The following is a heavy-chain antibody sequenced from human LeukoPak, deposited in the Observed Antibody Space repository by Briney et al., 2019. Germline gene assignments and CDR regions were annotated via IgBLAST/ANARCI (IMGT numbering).Heavy chain of an antibody. D-gene: IGHD3-10*01. CDR3: ARGRAGNYYNHNDY. J-gene: IGHJ4*01. CDR2: ISGDGSIT. Sequence: GGSLRLSCAASGFTISGYWMHWVRHAPGKGLVWVSRISGDGSITAYADSVMGRFTISRDNAKNTLYLQMNSLRAEGTAVYYCARGRAGNYYNHNDYWGQGTLVTVSS. V-gene: IGHV3-74*01. CDR1: GFTISGYW.